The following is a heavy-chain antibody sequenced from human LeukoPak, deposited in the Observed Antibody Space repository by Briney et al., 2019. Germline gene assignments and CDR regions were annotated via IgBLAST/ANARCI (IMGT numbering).Heavy chain of an antibody. V-gene: IGHV4-39*07. D-gene: IGHD3-16*01. CDR1: GGSISTSSYY. Sequence: SETLSLTCTVSGGSISTSSYYWGWIRQPPGKGLEWIAYIYYSGTTYYNPSLKSRVTISVDTSKNQFSLKLSSVTAADTAVYYCARNLDVKGEEGFDYWGQGTLVTVSS. CDR2: IYYSGTT. CDR3: ARNLDVKGEEGFDY. J-gene: IGHJ4*02.